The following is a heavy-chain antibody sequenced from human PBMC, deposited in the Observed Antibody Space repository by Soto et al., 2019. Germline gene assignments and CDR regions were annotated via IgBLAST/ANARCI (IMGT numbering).Heavy chain of an antibody. J-gene: IGHJ4*02. D-gene: IGHD6-19*01. Sequence: SETLALTCAVSGYSISSVYTWGWIRVPPGEGLEGIVSLYDGGSKYYNPSLTSRATISVDTSKNSFSLKVTSVTPEDTAVYYGARDKQWLLDYWGQGTLVTVSS. CDR2: LYDGGSK. CDR1: GYSISSVYT. V-gene: IGHV4-38-2*01. CDR3: ARDKQWLLDY.